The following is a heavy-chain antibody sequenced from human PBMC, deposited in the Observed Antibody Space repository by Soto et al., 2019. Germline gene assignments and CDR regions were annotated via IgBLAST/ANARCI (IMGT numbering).Heavy chain of an antibody. D-gene: IGHD6-19*01. CDR3: AKVAVADGDFDY. V-gene: IGHV3-30*18. Sequence: QVQLVESGGGVVQPGRSLRLSCAASGFTFSSYGMHWVRQAPGKGLEGVAVLPYDGSNKYYADSVKGRSTISRDNAKNTLYLQMNSLRAEDTAVYYCAKVAVADGDFDYWGQGTLVTVSS. CDR1: GFTFSSYG. CDR2: LPYDGSNK. J-gene: IGHJ4*02.